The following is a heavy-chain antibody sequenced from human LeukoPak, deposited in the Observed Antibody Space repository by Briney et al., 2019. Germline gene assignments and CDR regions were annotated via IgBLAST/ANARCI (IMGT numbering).Heavy chain of an antibody. Sequence: ASVNVSCKASGGTFSSYAISWVRQAPGQGLEWLGGIIPIFGTANYAQKFQGRVTITADESTSTAYMELSSLRSEDTAVYYCARRGPYGGPGWFDPWGQGTLVTVSS. J-gene: IGHJ5*02. CDR2: IIPIFGTA. D-gene: IGHD3-10*01. CDR1: GGTFSSYA. V-gene: IGHV1-69*13. CDR3: ARRGPYGGPGWFDP.